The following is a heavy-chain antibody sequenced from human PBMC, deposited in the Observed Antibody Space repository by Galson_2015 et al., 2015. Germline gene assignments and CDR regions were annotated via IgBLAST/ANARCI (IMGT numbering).Heavy chain of an antibody. CDR3: ARVQASPHDYGDYFPQLGTGYYYYYMDV. Sequence: SCKASGYTFTSYDINWVRQATGQGFEWMGWMNPNSGNTGYAQKFQGRVTMTRNTSISTAYMELSSLRSEDTAVYYCARVQASPHDYGDYFPQLGTGYYYYYMDVWGKGTTVTVSS. J-gene: IGHJ6*03. CDR2: MNPNSGNT. D-gene: IGHD4-17*01. CDR1: GYTFTSYD. V-gene: IGHV1-8*01.